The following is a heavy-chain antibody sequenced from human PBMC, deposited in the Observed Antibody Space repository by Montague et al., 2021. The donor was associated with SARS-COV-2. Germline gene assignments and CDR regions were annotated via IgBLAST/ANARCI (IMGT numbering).Heavy chain of an antibody. CDR1: GFTFISYA. Sequence: SLRLSCAASGFTFISYAMHCVRQAPGQGLEWVAFISYYASNQYYAHSVRCRFTISRDNSKTTLYLQMNILRAEDTAVYYCASPLVETAIPIDYWGQGTLVTVSS. V-gene: IGHV3-30-3*01. CDR3: ASPLVETAIPIDY. J-gene: IGHJ4*02. CDR2: ISYYASNQ. D-gene: IGHD2-21*02.